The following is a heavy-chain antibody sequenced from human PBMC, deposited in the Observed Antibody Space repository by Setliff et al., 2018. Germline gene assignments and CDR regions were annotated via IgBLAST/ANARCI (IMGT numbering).Heavy chain of an antibody. Sequence: GASVKVSCKASGGTFSSYGISWVRQAPGQGLEWMGGTIPIFGSTNYAQKFQDRVTIITDESTSTAYMELSSLRTEDTAVYYCARGRPTANPYYYYYMDVWGKGTTVTVSS. CDR1: GGTFSSYG. CDR3: ARGRPTANPYYYYYMDV. D-gene: IGHD4-4*01. CDR2: TIPIFGST. J-gene: IGHJ6*03. V-gene: IGHV1-69*05.